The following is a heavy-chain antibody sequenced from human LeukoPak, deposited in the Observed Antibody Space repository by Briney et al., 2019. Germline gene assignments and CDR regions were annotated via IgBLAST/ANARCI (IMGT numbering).Heavy chain of an antibody. Sequence: GGSLRLSCAASGFTFSNYGMHWVRQAPGKGLEWVAFISNDGSNKYYVDSVKGHFAISRDNSKNTLFLQMNSLRVEDTAVYYCARDLAFKANWDYYGMDVWGQGTTVTVSS. CDR1: GFTFSNYG. CDR2: ISNDGSNK. D-gene: IGHD3-3*02. V-gene: IGHV3-30*03. CDR3: ARDLAFKANWDYYGMDV. J-gene: IGHJ6*02.